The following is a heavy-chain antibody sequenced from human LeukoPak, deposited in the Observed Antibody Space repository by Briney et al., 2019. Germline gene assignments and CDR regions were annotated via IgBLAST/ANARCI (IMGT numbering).Heavy chain of an antibody. CDR1: GGSISSYY. CDR2: IYTSGST. J-gene: IGHJ5*02. V-gene: IGHV4-4*07. CDR3: ARERAIVGTLNWFDP. D-gene: IGHD3-22*01. Sequence: SETLSLTCTVSGGSISSYYWSWIRQPAGKGLEWIGRIYTSGSTNYNPSLTSRVTMSVDTSKNQFSLKLSSVTAADTAVYYCARERAIVGTLNWFDPWGQGTLVTVSS.